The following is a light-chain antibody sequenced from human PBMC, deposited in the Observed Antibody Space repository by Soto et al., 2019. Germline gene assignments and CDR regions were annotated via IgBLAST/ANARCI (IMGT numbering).Light chain of an antibody. CDR3: QEYNDSPPFT. Sequence: EIVMTQSPATLSVSPGERATLSCRASQTVSVNLAWYQQKPGQAPRLLIYGASTRATGVPARFSGSGSGTEVTLTISSLQSEDFAVYYCQEYNDSPPFTFGPGTRVDIK. CDR1: QTVSVN. CDR2: GAS. J-gene: IGKJ3*01. V-gene: IGKV3-15*01.